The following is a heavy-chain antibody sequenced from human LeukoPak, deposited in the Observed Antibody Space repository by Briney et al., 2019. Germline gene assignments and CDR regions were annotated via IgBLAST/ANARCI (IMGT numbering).Heavy chain of an antibody. J-gene: IGHJ4*02. Sequence: PSETLSLTCTVSGGSISSGDYYWSWIRQPPGKGLEWIGYIYYSGSTYYNPSLKSRVTISVDTSKNQFSLKLSSVTAADTAVYYCARDTAGPYYYDSSGYQYWGQGTLVTVSS. CDR3: ARDTAGPYYYDSSGYQY. V-gene: IGHV4-30-4*01. D-gene: IGHD3-22*01. CDR1: GGSISSGDYY. CDR2: IYYSGST.